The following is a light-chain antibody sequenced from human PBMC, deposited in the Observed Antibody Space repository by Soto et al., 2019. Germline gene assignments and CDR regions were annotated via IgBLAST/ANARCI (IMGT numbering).Light chain of an antibody. V-gene: IGKV1-5*01. Sequence: DIQMTQSPSNLSASVGDRVTITCRASQSISSWLAWYQQKPGKAPKLLIYDASSLESGVPSRFSGGGSGTEFTLTISSLQPDDFATYYCQQYNSYRLTFGGGTKVEIK. CDR1: QSISSW. CDR3: QQYNSYRLT. CDR2: DAS. J-gene: IGKJ4*01.